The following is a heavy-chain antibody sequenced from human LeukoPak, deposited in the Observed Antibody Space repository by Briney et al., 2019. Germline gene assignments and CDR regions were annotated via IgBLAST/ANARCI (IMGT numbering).Heavy chain of an antibody. CDR3: AKAEDTAMISSAFDI. V-gene: IGHV1-24*01. Sequence: ASVKVSCKASGGTFSSYAISWVRQAPGQGLEWMGGFDPEDGETIYAQKFQGRVTMTEDTSTDTAYMELSSLRSEDTAVYYCAKAEDTAMISSAFDIWGLGTVVTVSS. CDR1: GGTFSSYA. D-gene: IGHD5-18*01. J-gene: IGHJ3*02. CDR2: FDPEDGET.